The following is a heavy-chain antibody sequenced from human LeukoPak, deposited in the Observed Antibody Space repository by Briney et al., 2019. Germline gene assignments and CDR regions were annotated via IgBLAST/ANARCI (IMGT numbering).Heavy chain of an antibody. V-gene: IGHV2-5*01. Sequence: SGPTLVNPTQTLTLTCTFSGFSLTTPGMGVGWIRQPPGKALEWLALIYWNDDKRYSPSLKSRLTITMDTSKNQVVLTMTNMDPADTATYSCPRRGGVWGQGTLVTVSS. D-gene: IGHD3-16*01. CDR3: PRRGGV. J-gene: IGHJ4*02. CDR2: IYWNDDK. CDR1: GFSLTTPGMG.